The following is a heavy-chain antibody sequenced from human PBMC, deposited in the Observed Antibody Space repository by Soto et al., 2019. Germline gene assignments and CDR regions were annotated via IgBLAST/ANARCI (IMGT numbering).Heavy chain of an antibody. Sequence: QVQLVQSGAEVKKPGSSVKVSCKASGGTFSSYAISWVRQAPGQGLEWMGGIIPIFGTANYAQKFQGRVTSTADESTNPGYMGPSSLRSGDRAVYYCAGSCYGLGSTAGGDYWGQGTLVTVSS. V-gene: IGHV1-69*01. CDR2: IIPIFGTA. J-gene: IGHJ4*02. D-gene: IGHD3-10*01. CDR3: AGSCYGLGSTAGGDY. CDR1: GGTFSSYA.